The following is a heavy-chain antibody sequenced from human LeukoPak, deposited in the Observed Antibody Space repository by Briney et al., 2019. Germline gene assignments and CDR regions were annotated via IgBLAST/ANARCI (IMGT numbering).Heavy chain of an antibody. CDR2: IYYSGST. V-gene: IGHV4-39*07. J-gene: IGHJ4*02. CDR3: ARVGRTAMADY. Sequence: GWVRQAPGKGLEWIGSIYYSGSTYYNPSLKSRVTISVDTSKNQFSLKLSSVTAADTAVYYCARVGRTAMADYWGQGTLVTVSS. D-gene: IGHD5-18*01.